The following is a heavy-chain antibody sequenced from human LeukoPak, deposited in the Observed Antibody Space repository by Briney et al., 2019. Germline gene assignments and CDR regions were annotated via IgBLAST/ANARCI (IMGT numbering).Heavy chain of an antibody. D-gene: IGHD6-13*01. V-gene: IGHV1-69*04. CDR2: IIPILGIA. Sequence: GASVKLSCNASGGTFSSYAIRWGRHAPGQGLGWMGRIIPILGIANYAQKSQGRVTITADKTTNTAYMELSSLRSEDKAVYYCAFSSSWYVYWGQGTLVTVSS. CDR3: AFSSSWYVY. J-gene: IGHJ4*02. CDR1: GGTFSSYA.